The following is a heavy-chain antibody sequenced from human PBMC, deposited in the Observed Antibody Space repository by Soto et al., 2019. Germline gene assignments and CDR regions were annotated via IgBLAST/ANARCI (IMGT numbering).Heavy chain of an antibody. CDR3: ARADDFSDRFDY. D-gene: IGHD4-17*01. J-gene: IGHJ4*02. CDR2: IYYSGST. Sequence: TLSLMCTVSGGSSISGDFYWSWILQPPGKGLELIGNIYYSGSTYYNPSLRSRAIMSVDTSQNQFSLKLSSLTAADTAVYFCARADDFSDRFDYWGQGALVTVSS. V-gene: IGHV4-30-4*01. CDR1: GGSSISGDFY.